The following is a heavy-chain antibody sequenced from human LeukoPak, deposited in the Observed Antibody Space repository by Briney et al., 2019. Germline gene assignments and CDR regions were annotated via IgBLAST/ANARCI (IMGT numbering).Heavy chain of an antibody. CDR1: GGSFSGYY. D-gene: IGHD5-12*01. V-gene: IGHV4-34*01. Sequence: SETLSLTCAVYGGSFSGYYWSWIRQPPGKGLEWIGEVNHSGSTNYNPSLKSRVTISVDTSKNQFSLKLSSVTAADKAVYYCARSCRILDIVATIRARLGGNGFDIWGQGTMVTVSS. CDR2: VNHSGST. J-gene: IGHJ3*02. CDR3: ARSCRILDIVATIRARLGGNGFDI.